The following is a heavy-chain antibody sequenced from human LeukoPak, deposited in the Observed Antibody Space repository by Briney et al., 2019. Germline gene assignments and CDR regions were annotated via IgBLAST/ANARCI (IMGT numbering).Heavy chain of an antibody. Sequence: GESLKICCKGSGYSFTNYWIGWVRQMPVKGLEWMGIIYPGDSDTRYSPSFQDQVTISADKSISTAYLQWSSLKASDTAMYYCARQRFTMRAYAGNWFDPWGQGTLVTVSS. V-gene: IGHV5-51*01. CDR2: IYPGDSDT. CDR1: GYSFTNYW. CDR3: ARQRFTMRAYAGNWFDP. J-gene: IGHJ5*02. D-gene: IGHD3-10*01.